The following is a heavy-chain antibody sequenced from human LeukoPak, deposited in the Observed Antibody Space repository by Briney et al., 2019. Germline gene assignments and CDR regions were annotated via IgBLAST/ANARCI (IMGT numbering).Heavy chain of an antibody. J-gene: IGHJ4*02. D-gene: IGHD2-2*01. CDR1: GFTFSSYS. CDR2: ISSSSSYI. CDR3: ARGIVVVPAAFPGY. Sequence: GGSLRLSCAASGFTFSSYSMNWVRQASGKGLEWVSSISSSSSYIYYADSVKGRFTISRDNAKNSLYLQMNSLRAEDTAVYYCARGIVVVPAAFPGYWGQGTLVTVSS. V-gene: IGHV3-21*01.